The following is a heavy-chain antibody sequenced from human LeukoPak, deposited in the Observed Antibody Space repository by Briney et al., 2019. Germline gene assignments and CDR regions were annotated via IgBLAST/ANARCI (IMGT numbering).Heavy chain of an antibody. J-gene: IGHJ2*01. CDR2: LYYSGST. D-gene: IGHD6-19*01. V-gene: IGHV4-59*01. CDR1: GGSLTGYF. CDR3: ARDLQWPTKAYWYFDL. Sequence: PSETLSLTCAVSGGSLTGYFWTWIRQAPGKGLEWIGHLYYSGSTYYNPSLESRVSISIDTSKTQFSLELNSVTAADTAVYYCARDLQWPTKAYWYFDLWGRGTLVTVSS.